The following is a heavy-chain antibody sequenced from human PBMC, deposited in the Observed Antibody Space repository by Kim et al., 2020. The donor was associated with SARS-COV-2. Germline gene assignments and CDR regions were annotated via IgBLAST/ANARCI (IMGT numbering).Heavy chain of an antibody. CDR2: FDPEDGET. D-gene: IGHD2-15*01. CDR3: ATGGRSGANDAFDI. CDR1: GYTLTELS. Sequence: ASVKVSCKVSGYTLTELSMHWVRQAPGKGLEWMGGFDPEDGETIYAQKFQGRVTMTEDTSTDTAYMELSSLRSEDTAVYYCATGGRSGANDAFDIWGQGTMVTVSS. V-gene: IGHV1-24*01. J-gene: IGHJ3*02.